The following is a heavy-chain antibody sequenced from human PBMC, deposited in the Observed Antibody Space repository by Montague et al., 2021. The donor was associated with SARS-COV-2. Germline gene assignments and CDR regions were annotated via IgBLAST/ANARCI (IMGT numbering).Heavy chain of an antibody. Sequence: SLRLSCAASGFTFSSYAMSWVRQAPGKGLEWVSAISGSGGSTYYADSVKGRFTISRGNSKNTLYLQMNSLRAEDTAVYYCAKDYPTRDIVVVVAAISYYYGMDVWGLGTTVTVSS. D-gene: IGHD2-15*01. J-gene: IGHJ6*02. CDR2: ISGSGGST. CDR3: AKDYPTRDIVVVVAAISYYYGMDV. CDR1: GFTFSSYA. V-gene: IGHV3-23*01.